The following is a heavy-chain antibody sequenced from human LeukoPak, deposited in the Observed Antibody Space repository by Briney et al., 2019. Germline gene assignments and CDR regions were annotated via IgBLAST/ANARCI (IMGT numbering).Heavy chain of an antibody. CDR1: EFTLSSYS. D-gene: IGHD6-19*01. J-gene: IGHJ6*03. Sequence: GGSLRLSCAASEFTLSSYSMNWVRQAPGKGLERISYISRSSTTINYADSLKGRFTVSRDNAKNSLYLQMNSLRAEDTAVYYCARGYSSGFYMDVWGKGTTVTVSS. CDR3: ARGYSSGFYMDV. V-gene: IGHV3-48*01. CDR2: ISRSSTTI.